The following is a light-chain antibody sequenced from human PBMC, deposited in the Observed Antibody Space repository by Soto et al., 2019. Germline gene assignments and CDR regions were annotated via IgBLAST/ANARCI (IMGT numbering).Light chain of an antibody. CDR2: GAS. V-gene: IGKV3-20*01. J-gene: IGKJ3*01. Sequence: EIVLTQSPGTLSLSPGERATLSCRASQSVSSSYLAWYQQKPGQAPRLLIYGASSRATGIPDRFSGSGSGPDLTLTISRLEPEDFAVYYCQQYGSSRGLTFGPGTKVDI. CDR3: QQYGSSRGLT. CDR1: QSVSSSY.